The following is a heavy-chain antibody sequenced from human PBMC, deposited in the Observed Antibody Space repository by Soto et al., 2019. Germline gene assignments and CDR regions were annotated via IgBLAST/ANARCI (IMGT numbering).Heavy chain of an antibody. D-gene: IGHD2-2*01. CDR2: INTDGSST. J-gene: IGHJ4*02. V-gene: IGHV3-74*01. Sequence: EVQLVESGGGLVKRGGSLRLSCAATGFTFSTYWMHWVRQGPGKGLVWVSRINTDGSSTTYADSVKGRFTISRDNAKNTLYLQMNSLRAEDTAVYCCARATGSNHPVDYWGQGSLVTVSS. CDR3: ARATGSNHPVDY. CDR1: GFTFSTYW.